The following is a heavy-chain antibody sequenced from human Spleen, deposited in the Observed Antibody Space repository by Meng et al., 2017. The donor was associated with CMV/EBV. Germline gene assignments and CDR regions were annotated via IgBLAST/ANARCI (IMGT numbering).Heavy chain of an antibody. CDR2: VYFSGST. J-gene: IGHJ6*02. D-gene: IGHD5-18*01. V-gene: IGHV4-39*07. Sequence: SETLSLTCTVFGDSISSSSYYWAWIRQPPGKGLEWIGSVYFSGSTYYKASLRSRLTISIDTSKNRFSLKLSSVTAADTAVYYCARERAGYSYGRLFYYGMDVWGQGTTVTVSS. CDR3: ARERAGYSYGRLFYYGMDV. CDR1: GDSISSSSYY.